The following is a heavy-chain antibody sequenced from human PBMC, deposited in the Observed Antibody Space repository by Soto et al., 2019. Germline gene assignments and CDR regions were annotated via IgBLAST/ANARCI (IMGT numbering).Heavy chain of an antibody. CDR1: GFTFSSYA. J-gene: IGHJ4*02. D-gene: IGHD3-10*01. Sequence: GGSLRLSCAASGFTFSSYAMRWVRQAPGKGLEWVSAISGSGGSTYYADSVKGRFTISRDNSKNTLYLQMNSLRAEDTAVYYCAKVKSSSGSQAGLFDYWGQGTLVTVSS. V-gene: IGHV3-23*01. CDR3: AKVKSSSGSQAGLFDY. CDR2: ISGSGGST.